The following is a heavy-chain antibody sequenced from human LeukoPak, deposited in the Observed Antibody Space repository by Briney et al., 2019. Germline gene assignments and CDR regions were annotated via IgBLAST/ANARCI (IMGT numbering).Heavy chain of an antibody. V-gene: IGHV1-69*05. D-gene: IGHD6-13*01. Sequence: ASVKVSCKASGGTFSSYAISWVRQAPGQGLEWMGGIIPIFGTANYAQKFQGRVTITTDESTSTAYMGLSSLRSEDTAVYYCARGAAADTRWFDPWGQGTLVTVSS. CDR2: IIPIFGTA. J-gene: IGHJ5*02. CDR3: ARGAAADTRWFDP. CDR1: GGTFSSYA.